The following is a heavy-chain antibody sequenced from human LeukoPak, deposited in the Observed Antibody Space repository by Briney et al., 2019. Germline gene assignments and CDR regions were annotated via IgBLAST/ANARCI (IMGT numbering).Heavy chain of an antibody. CDR1: AFIFSGHW. D-gene: IGHD3-22*01. V-gene: IGHV3-7*03. Sequence: GGSLRLSCEGSAFIFSGHWMNWVRQTPGKGLEWVASIKEDGSERQYVDSVKGRFSISRDNTKGSLFLQLNSLRAEDTAVYYCSTIFPYDSNVDWGQGTLVTVSS. CDR2: IKEDGSER. CDR3: STIFPYDSNVD. J-gene: IGHJ4*02.